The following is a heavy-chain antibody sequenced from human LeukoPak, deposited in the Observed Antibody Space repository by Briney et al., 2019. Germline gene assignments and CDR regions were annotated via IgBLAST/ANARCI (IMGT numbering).Heavy chain of an antibody. V-gene: IGHV3-66*01. D-gene: IGHD1-26*01. Sequence: GGSLRLSCAASGFTVSDNYMSWVRQAPGEGLEWVSIIYSDGGTYYADSVKGRFTISRDNSKNTLFLQMHGLRVEDTAVYYCARNTSAWGQGTLVTVSP. CDR1: GFTVSDNY. J-gene: IGHJ5*02. CDR2: IYSDGGT. CDR3: ARNTSA.